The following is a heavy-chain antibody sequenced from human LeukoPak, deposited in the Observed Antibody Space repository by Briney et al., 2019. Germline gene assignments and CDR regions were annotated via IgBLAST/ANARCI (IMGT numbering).Heavy chain of an antibody. D-gene: IGHD6-13*01. V-gene: IGHV4-59*08. CDR3: ARVGDGSSSWYPLH. J-gene: IGHJ4*02. CDR1: GGSISTYY. CDR2: IYYSGST. Sequence: PSETLSLTCTVSGGSISTYYWSWIRQPPGKGLEWIGYIYYSGSTNYNPSLKSRVTISVDTFTNQFSLKLSSVTAADTAVYYCARVGDGSSSWYPLHWGQGTLVTVSS.